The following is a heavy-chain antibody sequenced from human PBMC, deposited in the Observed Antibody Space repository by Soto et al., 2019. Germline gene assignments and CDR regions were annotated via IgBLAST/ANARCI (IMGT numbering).Heavy chain of an antibody. J-gene: IGHJ5*02. CDR1: GYTFTSYG. CDR2: ISAYNGNT. CDR3: ARGVLPISSTSWFDP. Sequence: VKVSCKASGYTFTSYGISWVRQAPGQGLEWMGWISAYNGNTNYAQKLQGRVTMTTDTSTSTAYMELRSLRSDDTAVYYCARGVLPISSTSWFDPWGQGTLVTVSS. V-gene: IGHV1-18*01. D-gene: IGHD2-2*01.